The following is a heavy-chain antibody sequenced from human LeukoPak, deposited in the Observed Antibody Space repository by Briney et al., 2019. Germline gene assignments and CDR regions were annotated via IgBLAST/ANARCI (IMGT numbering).Heavy chain of an antibody. J-gene: IGHJ4*02. CDR1: GFTFDDYA. V-gene: IGHV3-9*01. CDR3: VRGSSSWYRGYFDY. CDR2: ISWNSGNI. D-gene: IGHD6-13*01. Sequence: GRSLRLSCAASGFTFDDYAMHWVRQAPGKGLEWVSGISWNSGNIGYADSVKGRFTISRDNAKNSLYLQMNSLRAEDTALYYCVRGSSSWYRGYFDYWGQGTLVTVSS.